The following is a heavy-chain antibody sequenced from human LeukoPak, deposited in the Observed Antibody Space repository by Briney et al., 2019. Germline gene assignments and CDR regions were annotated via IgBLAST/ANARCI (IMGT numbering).Heavy chain of an antibody. CDR1: GGSISSSSYY. Sequence: SETLSLTCTVSGGSISSSSYYWGWIRQPPGKGLEWIGSSYYSGSTYYNASLKSRVTISVDTSKNQFSLKLSSVTAADTAVYYCARDLARDYDILTGYYNIPRYYYMDVWGKGTTVTVSS. D-gene: IGHD3-9*01. CDR3: ARDLARDYDILTGYYNIPRYYYMDV. J-gene: IGHJ6*03. V-gene: IGHV4-39*07. CDR2: SYYSGST.